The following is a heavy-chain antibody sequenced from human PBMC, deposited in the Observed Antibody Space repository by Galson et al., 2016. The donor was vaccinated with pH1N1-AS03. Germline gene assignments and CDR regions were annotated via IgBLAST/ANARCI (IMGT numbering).Heavy chain of an antibody. CDR3: ARRSRDDGSGYYTDYDYFDL. J-gene: IGHJ4*02. Sequence: SLRLSCAASGFTFTNYLMTWVRQAPGKGLEWVANIKHDGGEKYYADSVKGRFPISSDNAKNSLYLPMNSLRLEDTAVYFCARRSRDDGSGYYTDYDYFDLWGQGTLVTVSS. CDR1: GFTFTNYL. CDR2: IKHDGGEK. V-gene: IGHV3-7*03. D-gene: IGHD3-22*01.